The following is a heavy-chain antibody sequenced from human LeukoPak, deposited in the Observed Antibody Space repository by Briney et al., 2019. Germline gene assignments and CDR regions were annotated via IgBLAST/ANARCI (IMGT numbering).Heavy chain of an antibody. CDR3: AKDDSSSWFDY. CDR1: GISFSNYA. D-gene: IGHD6-13*01. CDR2: IGNDGST. V-gene: IGHV3-23*01. Sequence: GGSLRLSCAASGISFSNYAMSWVRQTPGKGLEWVSTIGNDGSTYYADSVKGRSTISRDNSKNTLFLQMNSLRVGDTAVYYCAKDDSSSWFDYWGQGTLVTVSS. J-gene: IGHJ4*02.